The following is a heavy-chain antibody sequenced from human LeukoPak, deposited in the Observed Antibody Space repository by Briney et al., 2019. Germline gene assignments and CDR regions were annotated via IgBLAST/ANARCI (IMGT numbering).Heavy chain of an antibody. J-gene: IGHJ4*02. V-gene: IGHV3-7*01. CDR2: IKQDGSDK. Sequence: GSLRLSCTGSGFTFGDYAMSWVRQAPGKGLEWVANIKQDGSDKYYVDSVKGRFTISRDNAKNSLYLQMNSLRADDTAVYYCSRGGRGDYWGQGTLVTVSS. D-gene: IGHD3-16*01. CDR1: GFTFGDYA. CDR3: SRGGRGDY.